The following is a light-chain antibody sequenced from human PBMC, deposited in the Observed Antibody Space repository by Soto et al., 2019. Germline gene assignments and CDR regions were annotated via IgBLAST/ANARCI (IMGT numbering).Light chain of an antibody. J-gene: IGKJ1*01. Sequence: DIRMTQSPSSLSASVGDRVTITCRASASISNYLNWYQQTPGKAPNLLIYAASSLQSGVPSRFSGSGSGTEFTLTISSLQPDDFATYYCQQYNSYWTFGQGTKVDNK. V-gene: IGKV1-16*01. CDR3: QQYNSYWT. CDR2: AAS. CDR1: ASISNY.